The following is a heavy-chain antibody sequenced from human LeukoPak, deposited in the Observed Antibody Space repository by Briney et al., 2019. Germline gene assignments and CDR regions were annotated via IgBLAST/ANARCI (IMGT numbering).Heavy chain of an antibody. D-gene: IGHD2-2*02. CDR1: GGSISSGYYY. V-gene: IGHV4-61*02. J-gene: IGHJ4*02. CDR2: MYTSGST. Sequence: PSETLSLTCTVSGGSISSGYYYWSWIRPPAGKGLEWIGRMYTSGSTEYNPSPNSRVTISVDTSKNQFSLKLSSVTAADTAVYYCTRSRERYCTSGSCYIDLQARWGQGTLVTVSS. CDR3: TRSRERYCTSGSCYIDLQAR.